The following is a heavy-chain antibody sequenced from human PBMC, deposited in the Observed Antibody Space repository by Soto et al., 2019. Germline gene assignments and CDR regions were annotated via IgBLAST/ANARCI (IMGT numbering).Heavy chain of an antibody. V-gene: IGHV1-69*19. CDR2: IIPIFGTA. D-gene: IGHD1-26*01. CDR3: AVRIVGSNRPNGYYYYCMVV. Sequence: QVQLVQSGAEVKKPGSSVKVSSKASGGTFSSYAISWVRQAPGQGLEWMGGIIPIFGTANYEQKFQGRVTITTGDSTSTADMELSSQRSEDTAVCYCAVRIVGSNRPNGYYYYCMVVWGQGTTVTVSS. CDR1: GGTFSSYA. J-gene: IGHJ6*02.